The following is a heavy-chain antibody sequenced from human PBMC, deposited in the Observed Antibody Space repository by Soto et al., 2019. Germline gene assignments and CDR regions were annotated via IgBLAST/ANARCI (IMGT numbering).Heavy chain of an antibody. J-gene: IGHJ4*02. V-gene: IGHV3-23*01. D-gene: IGHD1-26*01. Sequence: EVQLLESGGGLIQPGRSLRLSCAASGFSFGVYAMSWVRQAPGKGLEWVATISGGIGSTYYADAVKGRFTISRDISRSTLDLQMNSLRVEDTVLYYCAKLRGRGNFEYWGQGTMVTISS. CDR3: AKLRGRGNFEY. CDR1: GFSFGVYA. CDR2: ISGGIGST.